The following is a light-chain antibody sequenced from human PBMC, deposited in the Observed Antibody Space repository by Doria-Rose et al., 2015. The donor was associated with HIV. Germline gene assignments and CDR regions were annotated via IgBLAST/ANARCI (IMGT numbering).Light chain of an antibody. CDR3: HQYGTSWT. J-gene: IGKJ1*01. CDR2: DGS. Sequence: TQSPGTLSLSPGERATLSCRASQSFSSTYLAWCQQKPGQAPSLLIYDGSTRATGIPDRFSASGSGTDFTHTINRLEPEDFALYYCHQYGTSWTFGQGTKVEI. V-gene: IGKV3-20*01. CDR1: QSFSSTY.